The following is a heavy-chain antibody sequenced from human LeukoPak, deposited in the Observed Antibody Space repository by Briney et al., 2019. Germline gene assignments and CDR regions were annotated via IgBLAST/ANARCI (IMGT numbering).Heavy chain of an antibody. V-gene: IGHV3-23*01. J-gene: IGHJ4*02. Sequence: GGSLRLSCAASGFTFSNFPMSWVRQAPGKGLEWVSGISGSGGSTYYADSVKGRFTISRDNSNNTLYLQMNSLRAEDTAVYYCAKAGIAARLLSLYFDYWGQGTLVTVSS. D-gene: IGHD6-6*01. CDR1: GFTFSNFP. CDR2: ISGSGGST. CDR3: AKAGIAARLLSLYFDY.